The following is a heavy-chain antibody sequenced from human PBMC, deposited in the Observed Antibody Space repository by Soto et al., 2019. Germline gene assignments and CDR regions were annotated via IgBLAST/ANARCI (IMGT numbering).Heavy chain of an antibody. CDR3: VREKLAYYDY. CDR1: GGSISTGDKS. Sequence: PSETLSLTCVVSGGSISTGDKSWVWIRQPPGRGLEWIGYVYHSGSTYYNPSLKRRVSISVDRSKNQFSLKLTSVTAADTAIYFCVREKLAYYDYWGPGTLVTVSS. V-gene: IGHV4-30-2*01. D-gene: IGHD1-1*01. J-gene: IGHJ4*02. CDR2: VYHSGST.